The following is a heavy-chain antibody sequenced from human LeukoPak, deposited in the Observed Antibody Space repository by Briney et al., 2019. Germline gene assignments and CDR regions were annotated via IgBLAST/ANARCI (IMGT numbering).Heavy chain of an antibody. CDR3: ARLMITFGGVIEYYYYYGMDV. V-gene: IGHV3-21*01. CDR2: ISSSSSYI. D-gene: IGHD3-16*02. J-gene: IGHJ6*02. Sequence: PGGSLRLSCAASGFTFSSYSMNWVRQAPGKGLEWVSSISSSSSYIYYADSVKGRFTISRDNAKNSLYLQMNSLRAEDTAVHYCARLMITFGGVIEYYYYYGMDVWGQGTTVTVSS. CDR1: GFTFSSYS.